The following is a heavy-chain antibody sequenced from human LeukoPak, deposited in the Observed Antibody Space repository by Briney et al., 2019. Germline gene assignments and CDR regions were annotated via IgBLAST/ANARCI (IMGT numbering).Heavy chain of an antibody. CDR2: INPNSGGT. Sequence: ASVKVSCKASGYTFTGYYMHWVRQAPGQGLEWMGRINPNSGGTNYAQKFQGRVTMTRDTSISTAYMELSRLRSDDTAVYYCANGGIAVAGVSLFDYWAREPWSPSPQ. V-gene: IGHV1-2*06. CDR3: ANGGIAVAGVSLFDY. CDR1: GYTFTGYY. D-gene: IGHD6-19*01. J-gene: IGHJ4*02.